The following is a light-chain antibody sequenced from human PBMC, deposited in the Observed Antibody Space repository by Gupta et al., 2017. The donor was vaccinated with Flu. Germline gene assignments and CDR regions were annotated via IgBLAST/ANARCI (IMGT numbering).Light chain of an antibody. CDR1: QSISSY. V-gene: IGKV1-39*01. CDR3: QQRDSTPLT. Sequence: PFSLSASVGDRVTITCRASQSISSYLNWYQQKPGKAPKLLIYAASSVQSGVPSRFSGSGSGTDFTLTISRLQPEDFATYYCQQRDSTPLTFGQGTKVEIK. CDR2: AAS. J-gene: IGKJ1*01.